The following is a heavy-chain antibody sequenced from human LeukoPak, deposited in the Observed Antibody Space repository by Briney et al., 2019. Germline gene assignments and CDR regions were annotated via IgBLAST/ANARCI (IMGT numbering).Heavy chain of an antibody. Sequence: PGRSLRLSCAASGFTFSSYGMHWVRQAPGKGLEWVSAITAGSDTAQYADSVKGRFTISRDDSQHTLFLQMNSLRAEDTAVYYCARDPNGNYIGAFDMWGPGTMVTVSS. CDR3: ARDPNGNYIGAFDM. CDR1: GFTFSSYG. V-gene: IGHV3-23*01. CDR2: ITAGSDTA. D-gene: IGHD4-17*01. J-gene: IGHJ3*02.